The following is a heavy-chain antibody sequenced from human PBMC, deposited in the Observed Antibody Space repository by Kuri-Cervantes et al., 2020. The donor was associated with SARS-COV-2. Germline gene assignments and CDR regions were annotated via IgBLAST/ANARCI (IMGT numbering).Heavy chain of an antibody. CDR2: INHSGST. Sequence: GSLRLSCTVSGGSISSYYWSWIRQPPGKGLEWIGEINHSGSTNYNPSLKSRVTISVDTSKNQFSLKLSSVTAADTAVYYCARVPEGGYSFQHWGQGTLVTVSS. J-gene: IGHJ1*01. CDR3: ARVPEGGYSFQH. CDR1: GGSISSYY. D-gene: IGHD6-13*01. V-gene: IGHV4-34*01.